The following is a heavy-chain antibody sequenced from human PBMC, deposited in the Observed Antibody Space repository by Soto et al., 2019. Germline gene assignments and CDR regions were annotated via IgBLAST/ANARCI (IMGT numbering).Heavy chain of an antibody. D-gene: IGHD2-15*01. CDR3: ARGNIVVVVAATYYFDY. Sequence: PSETLSLTCSVSDDSINSDKYYWGWIRQPPGKGLEWIGDIYYRGSAYYNPSLQTRVTISLDTSKNQFSLKLSSVTAADTAVYYCARGNIVVVVAATYYFDYWGQGTLVTVSS. J-gene: IGHJ4*02. CDR1: DDSINSDKYY. V-gene: IGHV4-39*01. CDR2: IYYRGSA.